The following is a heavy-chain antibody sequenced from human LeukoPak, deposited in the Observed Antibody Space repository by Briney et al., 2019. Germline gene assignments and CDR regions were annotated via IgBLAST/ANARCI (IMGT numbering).Heavy chain of an antibody. D-gene: IGHD1-26*01. CDR1: GYTFTSYD. J-gene: IGHJ4*02. Sequence: ASVKVSCKASGYTFTSYDINWVRQATGQGLEWMGWMNPNSGNTGYAQKFQGRVTITRNTYISTAYMELSNRRSADTAVYYCARAHVVGATAQFGYRGQGTLGTVSS. CDR3: ARAHVVGATAQFGY. CDR2: MNPNSGNT. V-gene: IGHV1-8*03.